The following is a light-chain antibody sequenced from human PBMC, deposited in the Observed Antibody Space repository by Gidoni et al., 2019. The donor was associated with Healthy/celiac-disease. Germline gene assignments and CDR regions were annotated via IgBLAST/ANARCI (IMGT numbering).Light chain of an antibody. J-gene: IGKJ5*01. Sequence: EIVLTQSPATLSLYPGERANLSCRASQSVSSYLAWYQQKPGQAPRLLIYDASNRAIGIPARFSGSGSGTDFTLTISSLEPEDFAVYYCQQRSNWPPSITFGQGTRLEIK. CDR2: DAS. CDR1: QSVSSY. V-gene: IGKV3-11*01. CDR3: QQRSNWPPSIT.